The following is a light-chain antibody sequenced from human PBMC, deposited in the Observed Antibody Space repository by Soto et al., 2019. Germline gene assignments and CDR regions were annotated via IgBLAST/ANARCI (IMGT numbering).Light chain of an antibody. CDR2: EVS. V-gene: IGLV2-14*01. Sequence: QSVLTQPASVSGSPGQSITISCTGTTSDVGRYKFVSWYQQHPGKAPKLLIYEVSNRPSGVSSRFSGSKSGNTASLTISGLHTEDEASYYCSSSTDTDTLVIFGGGTKLTVL. CDR1: TSDVGRYKF. CDR3: SSSTDTDTLVI. J-gene: IGLJ2*01.